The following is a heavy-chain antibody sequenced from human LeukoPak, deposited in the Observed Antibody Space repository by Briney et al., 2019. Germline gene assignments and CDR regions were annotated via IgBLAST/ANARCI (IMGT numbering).Heavy chain of an antibody. CDR1: GFTFSSYA. J-gene: IGHJ4*02. CDR2: ISGSGGST. Sequence: GGSLRLSCAASGFTFSSYAMSWVRQAPGKGLEWASAISGSGGSTYYADSVKGRFTISRDNSKNTLYLQMNSLRAEDTAVYYCATGGPDIVVVPAAIGGDYWGQGTLVTVSS. CDR3: ATGGPDIVVVPAAIGGDY. V-gene: IGHV3-23*01. D-gene: IGHD2-2*01.